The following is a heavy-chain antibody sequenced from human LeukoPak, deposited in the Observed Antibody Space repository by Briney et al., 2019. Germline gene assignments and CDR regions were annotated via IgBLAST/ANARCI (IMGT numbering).Heavy chain of an antibody. CDR2: INHSGST. V-gene: IGHV4-34*01. D-gene: IGHD1-26*01. CDR1: GGSFSGYY. Sequence: SETLSLTCAVYGGSFSGYYWSWIRQPPGKGLEWIGEINHSGSTNYNPSLKSRVTISVDTSKNQFSLKLSSVTAADTAVYYCARVSGVGRPKGYYLDYWGQGTLVTVSS. J-gene: IGHJ4*02. CDR3: ARVSGVGRPKGYYLDY.